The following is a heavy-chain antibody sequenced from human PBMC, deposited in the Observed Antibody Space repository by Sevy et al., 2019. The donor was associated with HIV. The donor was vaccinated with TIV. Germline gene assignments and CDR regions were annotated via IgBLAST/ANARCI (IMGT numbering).Heavy chain of an antibody. CDR3: ARESIGAVGDFDY. CDR2: IYYSGST. V-gene: IGHV4-59*01. Sequence: GSLRLSCTVSGGSISNYFWSWIRQPPGKGLEWIGYIYYSGSTNYNPSFKSRITISVETSKNQFSLKLSSVTAADTAVYYCARESIGAVGDFDYWGQGTLVTVSS. J-gene: IGHJ4*02. D-gene: IGHD6-13*01. CDR1: GGSISNYF.